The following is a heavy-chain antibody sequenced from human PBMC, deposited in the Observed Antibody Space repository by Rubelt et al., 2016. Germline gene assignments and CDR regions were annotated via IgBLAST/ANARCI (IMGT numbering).Heavy chain of an antibody. D-gene: IGHD3-3*01. J-gene: IGHJ4*02. V-gene: IGHV4-39*01. CDR1: GGSISSSSYY. Sequence: QLQLQESGPGLVKPSETLSLTCTVSGGSISSSSYYWGWIRQPPGKGLEWIGSIYYSGVTYYNPSLKSRSTISGDTSKNQVSRKLSSVTAADTAVYYCARRGAIFGVVIYFDYWGQGTLVTVSS. CDR3: ARRGAIFGVVIYFDY. CDR2: IYYSGVT.